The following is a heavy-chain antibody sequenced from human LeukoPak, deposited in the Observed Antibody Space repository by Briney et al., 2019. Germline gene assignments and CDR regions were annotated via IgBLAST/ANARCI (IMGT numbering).Heavy chain of an antibody. D-gene: IGHD6-13*01. CDR3: ARGVEIAAAGTLGYYYGMDV. Sequence: SETLSLTCAVYGGSFSGYYWSWIRQPPGKGLEWIGEINHSGSTNYNSSLKSRVTISVDTSKNQFSLKLSSVTAADTAVYYCARGVEIAAAGTLGYYYGMDVWGQGTTVTVSS. CDR1: GGSFSGYY. CDR2: INHSGST. J-gene: IGHJ6*02. V-gene: IGHV4-34*01.